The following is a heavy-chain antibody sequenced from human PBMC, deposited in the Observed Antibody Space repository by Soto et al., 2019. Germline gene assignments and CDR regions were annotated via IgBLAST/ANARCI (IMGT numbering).Heavy chain of an antibody. J-gene: IGHJ3*02. CDR2: ILHSGST. CDR1: GDSISSPKW. D-gene: IGHD6-19*01. V-gene: IGHV4-4*02. Sequence: QVQLQESGPGLVKPSGTLSLTCAVSGDSISSPKWWTWVRQPPGKGLEWIGDILHSGSTNYNPSLTSRVTISVDKSKTPFSLNLDSVTAADTAVYYCAYSSGWYRHDIWGQGTLVTVSS. CDR3: AYSSGWYRHDI.